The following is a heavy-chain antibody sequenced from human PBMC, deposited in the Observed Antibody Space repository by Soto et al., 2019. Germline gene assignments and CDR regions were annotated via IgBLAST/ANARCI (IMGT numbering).Heavy chain of an antibody. CDR3: ARLEAAAPGLYNWFDP. Sequence: GASVKVSCKASGGTFSSYAISWVRQAPGQGLEWMGGIIPIFGTANYAQKFQGRVTITADESTSTAYMELSSLRSEDTAVYYCARLEAAAPGLYNWFDPWGQGTLVTVSS. D-gene: IGHD6-13*01. J-gene: IGHJ5*02. CDR2: IIPIFGTA. CDR1: GGTFSSYA. V-gene: IGHV1-69*13.